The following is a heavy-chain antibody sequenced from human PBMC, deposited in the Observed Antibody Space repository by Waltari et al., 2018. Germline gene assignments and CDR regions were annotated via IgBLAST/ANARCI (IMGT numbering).Heavy chain of an antibody. CDR3: ARMGTHWFFDL. CDR2: IHYSGIT. CDR1: GDSVSSSSYY. V-gene: IGHV4-39*01. Sequence: QLQLQESGPGLVKPSETLSLTCTVSGDSVSSSSYYWGWIRQPPGKGLEWIGSIHYSGITYYNPSLKSRVTLSVDTSKNQFSLKLISVTAADTSVYFCARMGTHWFFDLWGRGTLVTVSS. D-gene: IGHD7-27*01. J-gene: IGHJ2*01.